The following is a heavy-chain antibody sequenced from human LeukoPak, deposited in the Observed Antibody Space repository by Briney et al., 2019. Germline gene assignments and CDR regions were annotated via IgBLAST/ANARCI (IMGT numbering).Heavy chain of an antibody. V-gene: IGHV1-2*02. J-gene: IGHJ4*02. CDR3: ARESYYDSSGYYPLGY. D-gene: IGHD3-22*01. CDR1: GYTFTTYG. CDR2: INPNSGGT. Sequence: ASVKVSCKASGYTFTTYGISWVPQAPGQGLEWMGWINPNSGGTNYAQKFQGRVTMTRDTTISTAYMELSRLRSDDTAVYYCARESYYDSSGYYPLGYWGQGTLVTVSS.